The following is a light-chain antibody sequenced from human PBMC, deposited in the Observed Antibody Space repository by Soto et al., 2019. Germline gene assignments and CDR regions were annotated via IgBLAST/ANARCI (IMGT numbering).Light chain of an antibody. Sequence: EIVMTQSPATLSVSPGERATLSCRASQSVSSNLAWYQQKPGQAPRLLIYGASTRATGIPARFSGSGSGTEFTLTISSLQSEDFAVYSCQQYHSWPPITFGQGTRLEIK. CDR3: QQYHSWPPIT. J-gene: IGKJ5*01. CDR1: QSVSSN. CDR2: GAS. V-gene: IGKV3-15*01.